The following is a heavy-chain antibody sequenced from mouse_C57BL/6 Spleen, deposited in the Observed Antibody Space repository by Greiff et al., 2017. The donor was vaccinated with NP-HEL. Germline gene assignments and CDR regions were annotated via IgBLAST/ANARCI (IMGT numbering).Heavy chain of an antibody. CDR3: AMIYYGNYVYFDV. V-gene: IGHV1-78*01. CDR2: IYPRDGST. Sequence: LQESDAELVKPGASVKISCKVSGYTFTDHTIHWMKQRPEQGLEWIGYIYPRDGSTKYNEKFKGKATLTADKSSSTAYMQLNSLTSEDSAVYFCAMIYYGNYVYFDVWGTGTTVTVSS. CDR1: GYTFTDHT. D-gene: IGHD2-1*01. J-gene: IGHJ1*03.